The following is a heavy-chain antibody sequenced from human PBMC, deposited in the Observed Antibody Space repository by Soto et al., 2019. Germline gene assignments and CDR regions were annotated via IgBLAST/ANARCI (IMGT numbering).Heavy chain of an antibody. V-gene: IGHV4-59*01. CDR2: IYYSGST. Sequence: TLSLTCTVSGGSISSYYWSWIRQPPGKGLEWIGYIYYSGSTNCNPSLKSRVTISVDTSKNQFSLKLSSVTAADTAVYYCAGGPFYGGDRSFEYWGQGTLVTVSA. CDR3: AGGPFYGGDRSFEY. D-gene: IGHD2-21*02. CDR1: GGSISSYY. J-gene: IGHJ4*02.